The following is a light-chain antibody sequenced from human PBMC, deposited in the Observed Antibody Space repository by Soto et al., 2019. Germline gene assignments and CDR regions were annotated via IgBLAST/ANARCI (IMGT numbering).Light chain of an antibody. V-gene: IGKV1-6*01. Sequence: AIQMTQSPSSLSASVGDRVIITCRASQAISNDLGWYQQKPGKAPKLLIYTASTLQSGVPSRFSGSGSGADFTLTIRSLQPEDSATYYCLHDYSYPRTFGQGTKVEIK. J-gene: IGKJ1*01. CDR1: QAISND. CDR3: LHDYSYPRT. CDR2: TAS.